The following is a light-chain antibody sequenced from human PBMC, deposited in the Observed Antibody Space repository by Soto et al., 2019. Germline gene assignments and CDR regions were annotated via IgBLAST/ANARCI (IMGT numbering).Light chain of an antibody. J-gene: IGLJ3*02. CDR3: CSYAGRYTSPNWV. CDR2: DVI. V-gene: IGLV2-11*01. CDR1: SSDVGDSYNF. Sequence: QSALTQPRSVSGSPGQSVTISCTGTSSDVGDSYNFVSWYQQHPGKAPKLMIYDVIKRPSGVPDRFSGSKSGNTASLTISGLQAEDEADYYCCSYAGRYTSPNWVFGGGTMVTVL.